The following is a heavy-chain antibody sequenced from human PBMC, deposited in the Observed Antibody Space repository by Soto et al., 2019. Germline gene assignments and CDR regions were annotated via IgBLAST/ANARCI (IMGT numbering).Heavy chain of an antibody. CDR1: GDSISTVDYF. J-gene: IGHJ5*01. CDR3: ARGRYCLTGSCFPNWFDS. Sequence: LSLTCSVAGDSISTVDYFWAWIRQRPGQTLEYIGYIYKSATTYYNPSFESRVAISLDTSKSQFSLTVTSVTAGDTAVYFCARGRYCLTGSCFPNWFDSWGRGTLVTVSS. D-gene: IGHD2-15*01. V-gene: IGHV4-30-4*01. CDR2: IYKSATT.